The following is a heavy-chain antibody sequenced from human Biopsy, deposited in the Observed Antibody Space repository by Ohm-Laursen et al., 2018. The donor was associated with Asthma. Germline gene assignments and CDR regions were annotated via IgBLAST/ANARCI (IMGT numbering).Heavy chain of an antibody. D-gene: IGHD3-3*01. J-gene: IGHJ3*02. V-gene: IGHV3-30*18. CDR3: AKERYYDFWSGYPI. CDR2: MSFDGRQT. CDR1: GFSFNSYG. Sequence: SLRLSCTASGFSFNSYGMHWVRQAPGKGLEWVAVMSFDGRQTYYADSVKGRFTISRDNSKNTLYLQMNSLRAEDTAVHYCAKERYYDFWSGYPIRGQGAMVTVSS.